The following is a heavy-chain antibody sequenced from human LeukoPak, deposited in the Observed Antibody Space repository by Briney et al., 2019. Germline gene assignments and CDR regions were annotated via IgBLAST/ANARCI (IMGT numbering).Heavy chain of an antibody. CDR3: ARYIAARPFDY. D-gene: IGHD6-6*01. Sequence: ASVKVSCKASGYTFTGYYMHWVRQAPGQGLEWMGWINPNGGGTNYAQKFQGRVTMTRDTSVTTAYMELSRLRSDDTAVYYCARYIAARPFDYWGLGTLVTVSS. CDR2: INPNGGGT. CDR1: GYTFTGYY. J-gene: IGHJ4*02. V-gene: IGHV1-2*02.